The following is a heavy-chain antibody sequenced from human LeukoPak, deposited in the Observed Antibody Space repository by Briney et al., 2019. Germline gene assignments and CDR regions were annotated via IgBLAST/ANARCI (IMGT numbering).Heavy chain of an antibody. D-gene: IGHD6-13*01. Sequence: GGSLRLSCAVSGFTVSSNYMSWVRQAPGKGLEWVSIIYSTGTTYYADSVKGRLMISRDSSKNTVYLQMNSLRAEDTAVYYCARASAAASHTSFDFWGQGTLVTVSS. CDR2: IYSTGTT. J-gene: IGHJ4*02. V-gene: IGHV3-66*01. CDR1: GFTVSSNY. CDR3: ARASAAASHTSFDF.